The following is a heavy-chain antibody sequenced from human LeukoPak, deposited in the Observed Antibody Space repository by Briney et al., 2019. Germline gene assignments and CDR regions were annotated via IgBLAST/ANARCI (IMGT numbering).Heavy chain of an antibody. CDR1: GGTFSSYA. D-gene: IGHD6-19*01. CDR3: ARDSVYSSGWYFDY. CDR2: IIPIFGTA. J-gene: IGHJ4*02. Sequence: ASVTVSCTASGGTFSSYAISWVRQAPGQGLEWMGGIIPIFGTANYAQKFQGRVTITADESTSTAYMELSSLRSEDTAVYYCARDSVYSSGWYFDYWGQGTLVTVSS. V-gene: IGHV1-69*01.